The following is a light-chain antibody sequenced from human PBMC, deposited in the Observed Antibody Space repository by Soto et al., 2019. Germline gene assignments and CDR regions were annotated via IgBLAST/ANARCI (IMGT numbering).Light chain of an antibody. J-gene: IGLJ1*01. Sequence: QSVLTQPSSLSGSPGPSITISCTGTSSDVGGYNYVSWYQQHPGKAPKLMIYEVSNRPSGVSNRFSGSKSGNTASLTISGLQAEDEADYYCSSYTSSSTYVFGTGTKVTVL. CDR3: SSYTSSSTYV. CDR2: EVS. V-gene: IGLV2-14*01. CDR1: SSDVGGYNY.